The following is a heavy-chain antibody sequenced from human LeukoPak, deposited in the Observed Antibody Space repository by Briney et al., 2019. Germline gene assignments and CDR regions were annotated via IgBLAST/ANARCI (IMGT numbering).Heavy chain of an antibody. CDR2: IYSGGTT. CDR3: SRMSPDY. Sequence: PGGSLRLSCAASGFTFSSSAMSWVRQAPGKGLEWVSIIYSGGTTYYADSVKGRFTISRDNSKNTLYLQMNSLRAEDTAVYYCSRMSPDYWGQGTLVTVSS. V-gene: IGHV3-66*01. CDR1: GFTFSSSA. J-gene: IGHJ4*02.